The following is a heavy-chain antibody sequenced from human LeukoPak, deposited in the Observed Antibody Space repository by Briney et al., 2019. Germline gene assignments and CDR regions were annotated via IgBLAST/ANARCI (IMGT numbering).Heavy chain of an antibody. CDR2: ISFDGNNK. J-gene: IGHJ4*02. V-gene: IGHV3-30*18. CDR1: GFTFSSYG. CDR3: AKDYDYGDYATDY. D-gene: IGHD4-17*01. Sequence: GGSLRLSRAASGFTFSSYGMHWVRQAPGKGLEWVAFISFDGNNKYYAGSVKGRFTISRDDSKNTLYVQMNSLRVEDTALYFCAKDYDYGDYATDYWGQGTLVTVSS.